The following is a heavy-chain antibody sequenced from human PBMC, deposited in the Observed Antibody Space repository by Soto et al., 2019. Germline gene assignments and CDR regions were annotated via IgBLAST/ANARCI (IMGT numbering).Heavy chain of an antibody. J-gene: IGHJ5*02. D-gene: IGHD3-10*01. CDR2: IYSSGRT. Sequence: SETTCHNCTVPAVVTNSFSWIWIRQPAGKGLEWIGSIYSSGRTKYNPPLQSRVTMSLDKYKNQFYMRMTSVTAADTAAEFCARGQRLSNWGEPWGQLTLGTAS. CDR3: ARGQRLSNWGEP. V-gene: IGHV4-4*07. CDR1: AVVTNSFS.